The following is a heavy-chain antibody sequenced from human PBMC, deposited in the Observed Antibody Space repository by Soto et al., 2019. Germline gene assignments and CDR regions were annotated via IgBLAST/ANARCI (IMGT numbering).Heavy chain of an antibody. CDR1: GYSFTSYW. CDR3: ARQGYYDSGGYFPFDY. D-gene: IGHD3-22*01. J-gene: IGHJ4*02. V-gene: IGHV5-51*01. Sequence: GESLKISCKGSGYSFTSYWIAWVRRMPRKGLEWMGIIYPGDSDTRHSPAFQGQVTFSVDKSTSTAHLQWSSLKASDTAMYYCARQGYYDSGGYFPFDYWGQGTQVTVSS. CDR2: IYPGDSDT.